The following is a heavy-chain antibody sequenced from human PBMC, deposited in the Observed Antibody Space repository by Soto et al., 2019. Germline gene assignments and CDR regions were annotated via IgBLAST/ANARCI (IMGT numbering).Heavy chain of an antibody. CDR3: AKKGNYYSLDV. CDR1: GFSLSTSGVG. Sequence: SGPTLVNPTQTLTLTCTFSGFSLSTSGVGVGWIRQPPGKALECLALIYWNDDKRFSPSLKSRLTITKDTSKNQVVLTMTNMDPVDTDTSFCAKKGNYYSLDVWGQGTTVTVSS. J-gene: IGHJ6*03. V-gene: IGHV2-5*01. CDR2: IYWNDDK.